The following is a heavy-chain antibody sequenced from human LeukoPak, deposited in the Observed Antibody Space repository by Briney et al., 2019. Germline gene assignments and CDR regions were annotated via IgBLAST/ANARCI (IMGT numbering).Heavy chain of an antibody. Sequence: GASVKVSCKASGYTFTGSYMHWVRQAPGQGREWMGWINPNSGGTKYALKFQGRVTMIRDTSINTAYMELSRLRSDDTAVYYCARGDGSSWTNFDFWGQGTLVTVSS. CDR1: GYTFTGSY. V-gene: IGHV1-2*07. CDR2: INPNSGGT. D-gene: IGHD6-13*01. CDR3: ARGDGSSWTNFDF. J-gene: IGHJ4*02.